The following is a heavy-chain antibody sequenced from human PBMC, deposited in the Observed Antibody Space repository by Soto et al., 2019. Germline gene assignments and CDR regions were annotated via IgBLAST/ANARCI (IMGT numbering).Heavy chain of an antibody. V-gene: IGHV4-34*01. CDR3: ARGPLYGSGSYYRWFDP. CDR1: GGSFSGYY. D-gene: IGHD3-10*01. CDR2: INHSGST. Sequence: SATLSLTCAVYGGSFSGYYWSWIRQPPGKGLEWIGEINHSGSTNYNPSLKSRVTISVDTSKNQFSLKLSSVTAADTAVFYCARGPLYGSGSYYRWFDPWGQGTLVTVSS. J-gene: IGHJ5*02.